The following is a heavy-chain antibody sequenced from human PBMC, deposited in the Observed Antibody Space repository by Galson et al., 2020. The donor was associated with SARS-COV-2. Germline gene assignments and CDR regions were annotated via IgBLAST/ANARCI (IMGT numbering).Heavy chain of an antibody. Sequence: SETLSLTCSVSGGSIRNGAYYWNWIRQRPGKGLEWIGHIYYSGRTNYNPSLKSRVTISVDTSQNHFSLKLTSVTAADTAVYYCARETYYSDSSGYFPAHFDYWGQGTLVTVSS. CDR1: GGSIRNGAYY. V-gene: IGHV4-31*03. CDR3: ARETYYSDSSGYFPAHFDY. J-gene: IGHJ4*02. CDR2: IYYSGRT. D-gene: IGHD3-22*01.